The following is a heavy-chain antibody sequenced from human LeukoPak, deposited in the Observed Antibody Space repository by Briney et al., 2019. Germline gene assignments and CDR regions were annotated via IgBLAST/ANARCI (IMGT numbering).Heavy chain of an antibody. V-gene: IGHV7-4-1*02. D-gene: IGHD6-19*01. CDR2: INTNTGNP. Sequence: ASVKVSCKASGYTFTSYAISWVRQAPGQGLEWMGWINTNTGNPTYAQGFTGRFVFSLDTSVSTAYPQISSLKAEDTAVYYCARVKSVRIAVAALGYWGQGTLVTVSS. CDR3: ARVKSVRIAVAALGY. J-gene: IGHJ4*02. CDR1: GYTFTSYA.